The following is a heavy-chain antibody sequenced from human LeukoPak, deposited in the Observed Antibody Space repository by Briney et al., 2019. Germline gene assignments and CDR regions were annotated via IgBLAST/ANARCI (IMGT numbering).Heavy chain of an antibody. CDR2: INNDGSSE. CDR3: TREVSGSSYFDY. CDR1: GFTFSSYA. V-gene: IGHV3-74*01. Sequence: GGSLRLSCAASGFTFSSYAMSWVRQAPGKGLVWVSRINNDGSSETYADSVEGRFTISRDNAKNTLYLQMNSLRAEDTAVYYCTREVSGSSYFDYWGQGTLVTVSS. J-gene: IGHJ4*02. D-gene: IGHD1-26*01.